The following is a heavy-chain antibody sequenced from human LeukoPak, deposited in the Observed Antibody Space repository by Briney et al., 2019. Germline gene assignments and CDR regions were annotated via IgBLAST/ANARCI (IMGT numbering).Heavy chain of an antibody. D-gene: IGHD5-24*01. CDR1: GYTFTTYY. J-gene: IGHJ6*03. CDR3: ARDKDGYTPYYMDV. V-gene: IGHV1-46*01. Sequence: ASVKVSCKASGYTFTTYYMNWVRQAPGQGLEWMGIINPSGGSTSYAQKFQSRVTMTRDTSTSTVYLELSSLRSDDTAVYYCARDKDGYTPYYMDVWGKGTTVTVSS. CDR2: INPSGGST.